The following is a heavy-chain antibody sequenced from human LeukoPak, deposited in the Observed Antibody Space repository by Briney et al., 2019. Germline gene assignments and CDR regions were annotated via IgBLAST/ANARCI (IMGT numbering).Heavy chain of an antibody. J-gene: IGHJ5*02. CDR1: GFTFSSYA. D-gene: IGHD1-7*01. V-gene: IGHV3-23*01. CDR3: ARAQLELRWFDP. Sequence: GGSLRLSCAASGFTFSSYAMSWVRQAPGKGLEWVSAISGSGGSTYYADSVKGRFTISRDNSKNTLYLQMNSLRAEDTAVYYCARAQLELRWFDPWGQGTLVTVSS. CDR2: ISGSGGST.